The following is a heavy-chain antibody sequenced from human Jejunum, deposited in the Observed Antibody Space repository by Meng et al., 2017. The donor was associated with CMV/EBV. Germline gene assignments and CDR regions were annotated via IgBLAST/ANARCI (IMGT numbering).Heavy chain of an antibody. Sequence: VQYGGEGKEPGASLHVSCNAPGYSFNNYCITWVRQAPGQGLELMGWISAYNGNTNYAQTLQGRVTMTTDTSTSTAYMELRSLRSDDTAVYYCARVEVGITSGDYWGQGTLVTVSS. CDR2: ISAYNGNT. D-gene: IGHD1-26*01. J-gene: IGHJ4*02. V-gene: IGHV1-18*01. CDR1: GYSFNNYC. CDR3: ARVEVGITSGDY.